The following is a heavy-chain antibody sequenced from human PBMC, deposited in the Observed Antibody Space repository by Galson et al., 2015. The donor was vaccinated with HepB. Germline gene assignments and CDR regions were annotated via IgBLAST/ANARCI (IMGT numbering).Heavy chain of an antibody. CDR2: ISSSSTYR. CDR1: GFAFGDYY. V-gene: IGHV3-11*06. Sequence: SLRLPCAASGFAFGDYYMSWIRQAPGKGLQWVSYISSSSTYRNYADSVKGRFTISRDNAKNSLYLQMNSLRAEDTAVYYCARDRDRAYCSGGSCDPSYNYGMDVWGQGTTVTVSS. CDR3: ARDRDRAYCSGGSCDPSYNYGMDV. D-gene: IGHD2-15*01. J-gene: IGHJ6*02.